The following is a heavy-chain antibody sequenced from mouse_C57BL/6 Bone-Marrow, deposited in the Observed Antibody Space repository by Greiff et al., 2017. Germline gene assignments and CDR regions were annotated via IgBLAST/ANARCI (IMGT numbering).Heavy chain of an antibody. CDR2: IHPNSGST. V-gene: IGHV1-64*01. CDR1: GYTFTSYW. Sequence: QVQLQQSGAELVKPGASVKLSCKASGYTFTSYWMHWVKQRPGQGLEWIGMIHPNSGSTNYNEKFKSKATLTVDKSSSTAYMQLSSLTSEDSAVYYCARECYDGFAYWGQGTLVTVSA. CDR3: ARECYDGFAY. J-gene: IGHJ3*01. D-gene: IGHD2-12*01.